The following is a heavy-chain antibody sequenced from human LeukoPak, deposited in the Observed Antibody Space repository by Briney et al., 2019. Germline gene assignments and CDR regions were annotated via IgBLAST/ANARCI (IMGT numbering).Heavy chain of an antibody. CDR2: IIPIFGTA. J-gene: IGHJ4*02. CDR1: GYTFTNYD. Sequence: ASVKVSCKASGYTFTNYDISWVRQAPGQGLEWMGGIIPIFGTANYAQKFQGRVTITADESTSTAYMELSSLRSEDTAVYYCARVPPAEYYFDYWGQGTLVTVSS. V-gene: IGHV1-69*13. CDR3: ARVPPAEYYFDY.